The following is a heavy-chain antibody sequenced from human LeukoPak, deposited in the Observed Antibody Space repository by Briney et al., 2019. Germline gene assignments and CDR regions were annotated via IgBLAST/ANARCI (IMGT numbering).Heavy chain of an antibody. V-gene: IGHV3-21*01. CDR3: ARDLGEYQPLDAFDI. J-gene: IGHJ3*02. Sequence: GGSLRLSCAASGFTFSSYNMNWVRQAPGKGLEWISFINSSSSYIYYAHSVKGRVTISRDNAKNSLYLQMNSLRAEDTAVYYCARDLGEYQPLDAFDIWGQGTMVTVSS. CDR2: INSSSSYI. D-gene: IGHD2-2*01. CDR1: GFTFSSYN.